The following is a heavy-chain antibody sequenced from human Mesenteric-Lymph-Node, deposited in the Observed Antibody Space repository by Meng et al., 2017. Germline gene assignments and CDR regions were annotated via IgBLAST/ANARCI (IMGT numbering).Heavy chain of an antibody. V-gene: IGHV4-34*01. Sequence: SETLSLTCAVYGGSFSGYYWSWIRQPPGKGLEWIGEINHSGSTNYNPSLKSRVTISVDTSKNQFSLQLSSVTPEDTAVYFCASWHFDHWGQGTLVTVSS. J-gene: IGHJ5*02. CDR3: ASWHFDH. CDR2: INHSGST. CDR1: GGSFSGYY.